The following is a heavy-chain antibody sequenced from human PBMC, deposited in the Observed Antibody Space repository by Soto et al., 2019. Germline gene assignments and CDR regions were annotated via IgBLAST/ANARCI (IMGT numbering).Heavy chain of an antibody. V-gene: IGHV3-33*01. Sequence: QVQLVESGGGVVQPGGSLRLSCAPSGFIFSSYGMHWVRQAPGKGLEWVAVIRYDGSKTYYEDSVKGRFTISRDNSKNTLYLQMNSLGAEDTAVYYCARVKQGRGGYDSPFDYWGQGTLVTVAS. D-gene: IGHD3-3*01. CDR1: GFIFSSYG. J-gene: IGHJ4*02. CDR3: ARVKQGRGGYDSPFDY. CDR2: IRYDGSKT.